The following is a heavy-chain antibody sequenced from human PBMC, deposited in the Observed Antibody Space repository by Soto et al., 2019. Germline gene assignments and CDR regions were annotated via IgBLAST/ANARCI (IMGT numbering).Heavy chain of an antibody. CDR3: ARGYCSSTSCYRFDP. D-gene: IGHD2-2*01. J-gene: IGHJ5*02. CDR2: IYYSGST. V-gene: IGHV4-31*03. CDR1: GGSISSGGYY. Sequence: PSETLSLTCTVSGGSISSGGYYWSWIRQHPGKGLEWIGYIYYSGSTYYNPSLKSRVTISVDTSKNQFSLKLSSVTAADTAVYYCARGYCSSTSCYRFDPWGQGTLVTVSS.